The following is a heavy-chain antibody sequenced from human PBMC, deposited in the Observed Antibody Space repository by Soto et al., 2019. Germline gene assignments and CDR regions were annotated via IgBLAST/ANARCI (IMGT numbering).Heavy chain of an antibody. Sequence: QLQLQESGPGLVKPSETLSLTCTVSAGSLSSSSYYWGWIRQPPGKGLAWIGGIYYSGSTYYNPSLKSRVTIAIDTVSNQCSLTLSSVIAADTAVYYCARHVYDDYARGGLDNYFVYCGERTLVTVSA. J-gene: IGHJ4*02. CDR2: IYYSGST. CDR3: ARHVYDDYARGGLDNYFVY. CDR1: AGSLSSSSYY. D-gene: IGHD4-17*01. V-gene: IGHV4-39*01.